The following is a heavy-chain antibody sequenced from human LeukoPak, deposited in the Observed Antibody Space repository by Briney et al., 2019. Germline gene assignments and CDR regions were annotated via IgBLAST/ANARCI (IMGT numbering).Heavy chain of an antibody. V-gene: IGHV4-59*08. Sequence: SETLSLTCSVFDGSISNYYWSWIRQPPGKGVEWIGYAYYSGSTTYNPSLESRVTISVDTSKNQFSLKLTAVTAADTAVYYCARNSAVATSRSWFDPWGQGTLVTVSS. CDR2: AYYSGST. CDR3: ARNSAVATSRSWFDP. CDR1: DGSISNYY. D-gene: IGHD6-19*01. J-gene: IGHJ5*02.